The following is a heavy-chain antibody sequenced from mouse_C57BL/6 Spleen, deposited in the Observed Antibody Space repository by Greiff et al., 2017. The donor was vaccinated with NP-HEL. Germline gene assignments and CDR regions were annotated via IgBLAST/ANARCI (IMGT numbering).Heavy chain of an antibody. CDR2: IDPSDSYT. CDR1: GYTFTSYW. V-gene: IGHV1-50*01. CDR3: ARYGSRGFAY. Sequence: VQLQQPGAELVKPGASVKLSCKASGYTFTSYWMQWVKQRPGQGLEWIGEIDPSDSYTNYNQKFKGKATLTVDTSSSTAYMQLSSLTSEDSAVYYCARYGSRGFAYWGQGTLVTVSA. D-gene: IGHD1-1*01. J-gene: IGHJ3*01.